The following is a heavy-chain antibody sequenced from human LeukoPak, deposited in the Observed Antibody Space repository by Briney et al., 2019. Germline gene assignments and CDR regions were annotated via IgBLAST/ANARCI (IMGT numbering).Heavy chain of an antibody. CDR3: AKVPYDYVWGSYRYTPSY. Sequence: GGSLRLSCAASGFTFSSYAMSWVRQAPGKGLEWVAFIRYDGSNKYYADSVKGRFTISRDNSKNTLYLQMNSLRAEDTAVYYCAKVPYDYVWGSYRYTPSYWGQGTLVTVSS. D-gene: IGHD3-16*02. CDR2: IRYDGSNK. V-gene: IGHV3-30*02. J-gene: IGHJ4*02. CDR1: GFTFSSYA.